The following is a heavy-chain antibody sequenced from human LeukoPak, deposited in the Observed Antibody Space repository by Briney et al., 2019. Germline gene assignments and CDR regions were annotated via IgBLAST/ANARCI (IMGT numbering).Heavy chain of an antibody. CDR1: GYTFTSYY. D-gene: IGHD6-13*01. J-gene: IGHJ6*03. CDR2: INPSGGST. V-gene: IGHV1-46*01. Sequence: ASVKVSCKASGYTFTSYYMHCVRQAPGQGLEWMGIINPSGGSTSYAQKFQGRVTMTRDMSTSTVYMELSSLRSEDTAVYYCARSIAAAVYMDVWGKGTTVTVSS. CDR3: ARSIAAAVYMDV.